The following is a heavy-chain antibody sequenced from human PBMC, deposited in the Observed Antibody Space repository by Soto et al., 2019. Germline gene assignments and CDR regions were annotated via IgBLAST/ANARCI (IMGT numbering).Heavy chain of an antibody. CDR1: GYRFSNYY. Sequence: GESLKIFCKASGYRFSNYYIGWVREMAGEGLGWVGLIYPGDSDTKYSPSCQGPVTISADKSIGTAYLQCSRLGASDTAMYFFARVKDELLWPIWFDPWGQGTLVTVSS. D-gene: IGHD1-7*01. CDR3: ARVKDELLWPIWFDP. V-gene: IGHV5-51*01. J-gene: IGHJ5*02. CDR2: IYPGDSDT.